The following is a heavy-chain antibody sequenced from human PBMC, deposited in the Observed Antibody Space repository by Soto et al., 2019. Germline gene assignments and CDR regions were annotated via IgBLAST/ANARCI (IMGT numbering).Heavy chain of an antibody. Sequence: GGSLRLSCAASGFTFSSYAMGWVRQAPGKGLEWVSSIDSSGSSTYYADSVKGRFTISRDNSKNTPFLQMNSLRAEEKAIYFCAKRIPTTTVPYFDYWGQGTLVTFSS. CDR1: GFTFSSYA. V-gene: IGHV3-23*05. CDR2: IDSSGSST. J-gene: IGHJ4*02. D-gene: IGHD4-17*01. CDR3: AKRIPTTTVPYFDY.